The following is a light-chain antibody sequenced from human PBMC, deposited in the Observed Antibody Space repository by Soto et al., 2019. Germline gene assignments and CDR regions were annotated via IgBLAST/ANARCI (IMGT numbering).Light chain of an antibody. CDR2: EVT. CDR1: ISEVGAYNY. J-gene: IGLJ1*01. Sequence: LAQPGSVYGSRGQSIPTSCTGTISEVGAYNYVSWYQHHPGKVPKLLIYEVTNRPSGVSDLFSGSKSGNTASLTISGLQAEDEADYYCSSKRDSSTLFVFGTGTKVTGL. V-gene: IGLV2-14*01. CDR3: SSKRDSSTLFV.